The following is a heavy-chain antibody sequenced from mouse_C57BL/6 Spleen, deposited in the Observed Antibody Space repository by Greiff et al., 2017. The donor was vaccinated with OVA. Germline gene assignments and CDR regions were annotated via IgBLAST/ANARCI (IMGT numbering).Heavy chain of an antibody. D-gene: IGHD2-1*01. CDR2: INPNNGGT. CDR1: GYTFTDYN. Sequence: EVQLQESGPELVKPGASVKIPCKASGYTFTDYNMDWVKQSHGKSLEWIGDINPNNGGTIYNQKFKGKATLTVDKSSSTAYMELRSLTSEDTAVYYCARGRGNYDRFAYWGQGTLVTVSA. V-gene: IGHV1-18*01. CDR3: ARGRGNYDRFAY. J-gene: IGHJ3*01.